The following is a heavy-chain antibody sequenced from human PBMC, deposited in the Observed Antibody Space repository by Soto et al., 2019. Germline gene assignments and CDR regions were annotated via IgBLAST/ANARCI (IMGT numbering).Heavy chain of an antibody. D-gene: IGHD2-2*01. CDR1: GFTFSSYA. J-gene: IGHJ5*01. V-gene: IGHV3-30-3*01. CDR3: RREVGAVPAALLQKLHDWFDT. CDR2: ISYDGSNK. Sequence: SGGSLRLSCAASGFTFSSYAMHWVRQAPGKGLEWVAVISYDGSNKYYADSVKGRFTISRDNSKNTLYLQMNSLRAEDTALYYCRREVGAVPAALLQKLHDWFDTWGQGTLVTVSS.